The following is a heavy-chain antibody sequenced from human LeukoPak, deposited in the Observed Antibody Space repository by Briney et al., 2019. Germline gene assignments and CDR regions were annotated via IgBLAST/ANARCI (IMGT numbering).Heavy chain of an antibody. J-gene: IGHJ4*02. D-gene: IGHD1-14*01. Sequence: GGSLRLSCAASGFTFSSYAMSWVRQAPGNGLEWVSAISGSGGSTYYADSVKGRFTISRDNSKNTLYLQMNSLRAEDTAVYYCAKYYGTATYNLYYFDYWGQGTLVTVSS. CDR3: AKYYGTATYNLYYFDY. CDR1: GFTFSSYA. CDR2: ISGSGGST. V-gene: IGHV3-23*01.